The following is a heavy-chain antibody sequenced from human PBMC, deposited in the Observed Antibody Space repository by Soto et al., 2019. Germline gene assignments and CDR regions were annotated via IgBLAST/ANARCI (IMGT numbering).Heavy chain of an antibody. D-gene: IGHD7-27*01. V-gene: IGHV1-69*01. Sequence: QVQLVQSGAEVKKPGSSVKVSCKASGGTFRSYAISWVRQAPGQGLEWMGGIIPIFGPANHAQKFTGRVTITADESTSTAYMELSSLRAEDTAVYYCARADANWVGLLPYFDYWGQGTLVTVSS. CDR2: IIPIFGPA. CDR3: ARADANWVGLLPYFDY. CDR1: GGTFRSYA. J-gene: IGHJ4*02.